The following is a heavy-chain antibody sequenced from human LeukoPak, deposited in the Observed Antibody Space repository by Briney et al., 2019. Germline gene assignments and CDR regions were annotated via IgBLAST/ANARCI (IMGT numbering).Heavy chain of an antibody. CDR2: IYHSGST. CDR1: GGSISSSNW. Sequence: PSETLSLTCAVSGGSISSSNWWSWVRQPPRKGLEWIGEIYHSGSTNYNPSLKSRVTISVDKSKNQFSLKLSSVTAADTAVYYCARDGGDYDILTGYYDYWGQGTLVTVSS. CDR3: ARDGGDYDILTGYYDY. V-gene: IGHV4-4*02. D-gene: IGHD3-9*01. J-gene: IGHJ4*02.